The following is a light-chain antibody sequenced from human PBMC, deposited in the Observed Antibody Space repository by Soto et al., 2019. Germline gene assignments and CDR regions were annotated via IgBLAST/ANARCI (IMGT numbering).Light chain of an antibody. CDR2: DVS. J-gene: IGKJ5*01. CDR1: QSISSW. V-gene: IGKV1-5*01. Sequence: DIQMTQSPSTLSATAGDRVTITCRASQSISSWLAWYQQKPGKAPKLLIYDVSSLQSGVPSRFSGSGSGTEFTLTISSLQPEDFATYYCQQSNNHPISFGQGTRLEIK. CDR3: QQSNNHPIS.